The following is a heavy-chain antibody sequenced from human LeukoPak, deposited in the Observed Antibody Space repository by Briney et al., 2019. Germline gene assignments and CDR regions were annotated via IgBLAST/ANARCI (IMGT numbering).Heavy chain of an antibody. D-gene: IGHD2-15*01. CDR1: GFSFSSYW. Sequence: GGSLRLSCAASGFSFSSYWMTWVRQTPGKGLEWVANINQDGSERYYVDSVKGRFTISRDNAKNSLFLQMNSLRAEDTAVYYCARVLRYCSGGNCYSGGLGYMDVWGKGTTVTISS. V-gene: IGHV3-7*03. CDR2: INQDGSER. CDR3: ARVLRYCSGGNCYSGGLGYMDV. J-gene: IGHJ6*03.